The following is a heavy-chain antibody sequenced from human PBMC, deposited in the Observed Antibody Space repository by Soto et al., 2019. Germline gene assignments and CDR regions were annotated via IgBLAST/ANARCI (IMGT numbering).Heavy chain of an antibody. V-gene: IGHV3-72*01. Sequence: GSLRLSCAASGFTFSDHQMDWVRQAPGKGLEWVGRSRNKANSYTTEYAASVKGRFTISRDDSKNSLYLQMNSLKIEDTAVYYCARVVGAPNWFDPWGQGTLVTVSS. CDR2: SRNKANSYTT. CDR1: GFTFSDHQ. D-gene: IGHD1-26*01. J-gene: IGHJ5*02. CDR3: ARVVGAPNWFDP.